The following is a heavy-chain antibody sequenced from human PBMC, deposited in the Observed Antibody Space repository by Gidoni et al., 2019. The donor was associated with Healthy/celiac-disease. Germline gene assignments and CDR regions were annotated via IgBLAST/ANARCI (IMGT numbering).Heavy chain of an antibody. V-gene: IGHV5-51*01. CDR1: VYSLTSYW. CDR3: ARQEYYYDSSPAFDI. CDR2: IYPGDCDT. D-gene: IGHD3-22*01. J-gene: IGHJ3*02. Sequence: VQLVQSRAEVKKPVESLKISCKGSVYSLTSYWIGWVRQMPGKGLGWMGIIYPGDCDTRYSQSFQGQVTITAEKSISTDYLKWSSLKASDTAMYYCARQEYYYDSSPAFDIWGQGTMVTVSS.